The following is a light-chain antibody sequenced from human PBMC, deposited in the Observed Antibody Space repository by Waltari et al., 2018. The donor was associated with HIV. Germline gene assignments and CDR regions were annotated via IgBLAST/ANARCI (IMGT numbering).Light chain of an antibody. CDR2: EVT. Sequence: QSALTQPPSASGSLGQSVTISSTRSSSDIGAYDPVSWCQQHPRSAPTLVLYEVTRRPSSVSDLFSGSRSGSTAFLTVAGLQPDDEATYFCSSYGDSLRVLFGGGTNVTVL. J-gene: IGLJ3*02. CDR3: SSYGDSLRVL. CDR1: SSDIGAYDP. V-gene: IGLV2-8*01.